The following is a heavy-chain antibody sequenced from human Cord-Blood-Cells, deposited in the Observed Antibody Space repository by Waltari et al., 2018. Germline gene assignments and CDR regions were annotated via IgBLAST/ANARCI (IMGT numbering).Heavy chain of an antibody. D-gene: IGHD1-26*01. J-gene: IGHJ3*02. Sequence: QVQLQQWGAGLLKPSETLSLTCAVYGGSFSGYYWSWIRQPPGKGLEWIGEINHSGSTNYNPSRKSRVTISVDTSKNQFSLKLSSVTAADTAVYYCARPIVGATAFDIWGQGTMVTVSS. V-gene: IGHV4-34*01. CDR2: INHSGST. CDR3: ARPIVGATAFDI. CDR1: GGSFSGYY.